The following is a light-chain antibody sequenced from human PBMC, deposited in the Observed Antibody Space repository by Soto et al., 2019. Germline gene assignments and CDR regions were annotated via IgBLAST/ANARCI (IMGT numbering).Light chain of an antibody. Sequence: QSVLTQSPSVSAAPGQKVTISCSGSSSNIGNNYVSWYQQLPGTAPKLLIYDNNKRPSGIPDPFSGSKSGTSGTLDIPGLQPGDEADYNCPTWDGSGPVEVVAGGTKLAV. CDR2: DNN. V-gene: IGLV1-51*01. J-gene: IGLJ2*01. CDR3: PTWDGSGPVEV. CDR1: SSNIGNNY.